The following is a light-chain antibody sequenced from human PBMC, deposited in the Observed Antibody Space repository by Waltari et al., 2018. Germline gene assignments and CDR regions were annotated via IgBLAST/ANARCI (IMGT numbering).Light chain of an antibody. J-gene: IGKJ4*01. Sequence: EIVLTQSPATLSLSPGERATPSCRASQPVSSYLAWYQQKPGQAPRLLIYDASNRATGIPARFSGSGSGTDFTLTISSLEPEDFAVYYCQQRSKSPLAFGGGTKVEIK. CDR2: DAS. CDR1: QPVSSY. CDR3: QQRSKSPLA. V-gene: IGKV3-11*01.